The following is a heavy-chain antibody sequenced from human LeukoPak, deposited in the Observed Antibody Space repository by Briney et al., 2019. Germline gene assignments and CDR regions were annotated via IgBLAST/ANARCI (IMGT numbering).Heavy chain of an antibody. CDR2: INSDGSST. Sequence: PGGSLRLSCAASGFTFSNYWMHWVRQAPGKGLVWVSRINSDGSSTNYADSVKGRFTISSGNAENTLYLQMNRLRAQDTAVYYCARKAAGLTFDYWGQGTLVTVSS. CDR1: GFTFSNYW. V-gene: IGHV3-74*01. CDR3: ARKAAGLTFDY. J-gene: IGHJ4*02. D-gene: IGHD6-13*01.